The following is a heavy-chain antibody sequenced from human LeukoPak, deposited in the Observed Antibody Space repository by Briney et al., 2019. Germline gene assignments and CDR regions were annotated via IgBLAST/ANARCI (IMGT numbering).Heavy chain of an antibody. CDR3: ARLGDGDNLRYFDY. Sequence: SESLSLTCTVSGVSISSSSFCWGWLRQPPGKGLEWIGSIYYSGSTYYNPSLTSRVTISVDTSKTQFSLNLSSVTAADTAVYYCARLGDGDNLRYFDYWGQGTLVTVSS. V-gene: IGHV4-39*07. CDR1: GVSISSSSFC. CDR2: IYYSGST. J-gene: IGHJ4*02. D-gene: IGHD5-24*01.